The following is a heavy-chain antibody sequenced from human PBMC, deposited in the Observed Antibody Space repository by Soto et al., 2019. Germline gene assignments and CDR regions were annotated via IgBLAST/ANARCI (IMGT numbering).Heavy chain of an antibody. CDR3: ATGSRIADNNWFDP. CDR2: FDPEDGET. CDR1: GYTLTELS. V-gene: IGHV1-24*01. J-gene: IGHJ5*02. D-gene: IGHD6-13*01. Sequence: ASVKVSCKVSGYTLTELSMHWVRQAPGKGLEWMGGFDPEDGETIYAQKFQSRVTMTEDTSTDTAYMELSSLRSEDTAVYYCATGSRIADNNWFDPWGQGTLVTVSS.